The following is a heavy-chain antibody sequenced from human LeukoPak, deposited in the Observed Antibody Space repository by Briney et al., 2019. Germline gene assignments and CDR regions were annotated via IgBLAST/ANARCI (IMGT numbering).Heavy chain of an antibody. V-gene: IGHV4-59*01. CDR1: GGSISGSH. CDR2: IYYSGST. D-gene: IGHD6-13*01. CDR3: ARGDSSSWYRGSWFDP. Sequence: ASETLSLTCLVSGGSISGSHWSWIRQPPGKGLEWIGYIYYSGSTNYNPSLKSRVTISVDTSKNQFSLKLSSVTAADTAVYYCARGDSSSWYRGSWFDPWGQGTLVTVSS. J-gene: IGHJ5*02.